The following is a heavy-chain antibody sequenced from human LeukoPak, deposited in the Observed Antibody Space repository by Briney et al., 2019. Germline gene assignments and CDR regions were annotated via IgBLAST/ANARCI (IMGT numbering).Heavy chain of an antibody. CDR2: IYPGDSDT. CDR3: ATPGIAAEDGYFDY. V-gene: IGHV5-51*01. CDR1: GYNFTTYW. J-gene: IGHJ4*02. Sequence: TAGESLKISCKGSGYNFTTYWIGWVRQMPGKGLEWMGIIYPGDSDTRYSPSFQGQVTISADKSISTAYLQWSSLKASDTAMYYCATPGIAAEDGYFDYWGQGTLVTVSS. D-gene: IGHD6-13*01.